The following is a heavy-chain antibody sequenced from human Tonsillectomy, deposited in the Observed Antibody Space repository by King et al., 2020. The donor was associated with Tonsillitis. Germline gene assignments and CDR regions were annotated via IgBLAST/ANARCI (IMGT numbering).Heavy chain of an antibody. J-gene: IGHJ6*03. D-gene: IGHD4-23*01. CDR3: AKVNSRYYYYYMDV. CDR1: GFTFDDYA. V-gene: IGHV3-43*02. CDR2: ITGDGDNT. Sequence: VQLVQSGGGVVQPGGSLRLSCAASGFTFDDYAMHWVRQTPEKGLEWVSLITGDGDNTYYADSVKGRFTISRVNSKNSLYLLMNSLTTEDTALYYCAKVNSRYYYYYMDVWGKGTSVTVSS.